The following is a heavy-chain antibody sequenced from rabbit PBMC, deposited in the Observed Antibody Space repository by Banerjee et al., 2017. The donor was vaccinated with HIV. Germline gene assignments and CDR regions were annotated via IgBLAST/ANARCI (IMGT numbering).Heavy chain of an antibody. J-gene: IGHJ4*01. CDR3: ARDDVGGYSGYTYYFNL. CDR1: GFSFSSSYN. D-gene: IGHD1-1*01. CDR2: IYTGSGST. V-gene: IGHV1S45*01. Sequence: QEQLEESGGDLVKPEGSLTLTCTASGFSFSSSYNMCWVRQAPGKGLEWIGCIYTGSGSTWYASWAKGRFTISKTSSTTVTLQMTSLTAADTATYFCARDDVGGYSGYTYYFNLWGPGTLVTVS.